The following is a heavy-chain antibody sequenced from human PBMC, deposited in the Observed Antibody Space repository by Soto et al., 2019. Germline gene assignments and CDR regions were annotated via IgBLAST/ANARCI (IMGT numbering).Heavy chain of an antibody. J-gene: IGHJ3*02. CDR2: INPNSGGT. Sequence: VKVSCKASGYTFTGYYMHWVRQAPGQGLEWMGWINPNSGGTNYAQKFQGWVTMTRDTSISTAYMELSRLRSDDTAVYYCARPTERTGFKSLDIWGQGTMVTVSS. CDR1: GYTFTGYY. D-gene: IGHD1-1*01. V-gene: IGHV1-2*04. CDR3: ARPTERTGFKSLDI.